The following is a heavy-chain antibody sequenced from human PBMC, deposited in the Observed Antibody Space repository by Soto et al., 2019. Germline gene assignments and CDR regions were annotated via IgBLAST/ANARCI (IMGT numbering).Heavy chain of an antibody. CDR1: GFTFGDSY. Sequence: GGSLRLSCAGSGFTFGDSYMSWIRQAPGKGLEWVSAISGSGGSTYYADSVKGRFTISRDNSKNTLYLQMNSLRAEDTAVYYCAAGDCSSTSCPPPYYYYGMDVWGQGTTVTVSS. CDR3: AAGDCSSTSCPPPYYYYGMDV. J-gene: IGHJ6*02. V-gene: IGHV3-23*01. CDR2: ISGSGGST. D-gene: IGHD2-2*01.